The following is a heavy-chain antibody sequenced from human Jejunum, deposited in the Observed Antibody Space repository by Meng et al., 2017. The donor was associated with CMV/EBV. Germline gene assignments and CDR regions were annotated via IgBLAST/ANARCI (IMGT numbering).Heavy chain of an antibody. CDR2: VSPNSDNA. J-gene: IGHJ4*02. V-gene: IGHV1-8*03. Sequence: ASRFAFTPLGFHRGRPAPGQGLEWMGWVSPNSDNAGYSPRFQGRVPFTRNSSISTAYMELGSLTYEDTAVYYCARPSSYKFAYGYWGQGTLVTVSS. CDR3: ARPSSYKFAYGY. D-gene: IGHD3-16*01. CDR1: RFAFTPLG.